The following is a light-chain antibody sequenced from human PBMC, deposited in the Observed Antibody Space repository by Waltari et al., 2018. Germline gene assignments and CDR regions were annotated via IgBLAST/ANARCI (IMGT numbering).Light chain of an antibody. CDR1: SSDVGGYHS. CDR3: SSYTSSSTSYV. CDR2: DVS. V-gene: IGLV2-14*03. J-gene: IGLJ1*01. Sequence: QSALTQPASVSGSPGQSITLSCTGTSSDVGGYHSVSWYQQHPAKAPKLMIYDVSNRPSGVSNRFSGSKSGNTASLTISGLQAEDEADYYCSSYTSSSTSYVFGTGTKVTVL.